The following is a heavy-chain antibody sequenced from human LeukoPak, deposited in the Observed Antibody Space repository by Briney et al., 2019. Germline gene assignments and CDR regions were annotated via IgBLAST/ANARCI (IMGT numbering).Heavy chain of an antibody. CDR3: ARGLGYCSGGSCYVPYYYYGMDV. CDR2: INHSGST. D-gene: IGHD2-15*01. J-gene: IGHJ6*02. Sequence: LETLSLTCAVYGGSFSGYYWSWIRQPPGKGLEWIGEINHSGSTNYNPSLKSRVTISVDTSKNQFSLKLSSVTAADTAVYYCARGLGYCSGGSCYVPYYYYGMDVWGQGTTVTVSS. CDR1: GGSFSGYY. V-gene: IGHV4-34*01.